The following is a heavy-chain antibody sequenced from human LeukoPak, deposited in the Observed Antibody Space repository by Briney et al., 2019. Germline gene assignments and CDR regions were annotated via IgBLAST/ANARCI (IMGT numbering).Heavy chain of an antibody. J-gene: IGHJ3*02. Sequence: GESLKISCKGSGYRFSSYWITWVRQMPGKGLEWMGRLDPSDSYTKDSPSFEGHVTISADKSISTAYLQWSSLKASDTAMYYCAKGLTFGGVDAFYIWGQGTMVTVSS. V-gene: IGHV5-10-1*01. CDR3: AKGLTFGGVDAFYI. CDR2: LDPSDSYT. CDR1: GYRFSSYW. D-gene: IGHD3-16*01.